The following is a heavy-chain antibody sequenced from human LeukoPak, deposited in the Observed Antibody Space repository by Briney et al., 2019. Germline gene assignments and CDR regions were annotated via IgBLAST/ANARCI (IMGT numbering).Heavy chain of an antibody. Sequence: SETLSLTCAVSGYSISSGYYWGWIRQPPGKGLEWIGSIYHSGSTYYNPSLKSRVTISVDTSKNQFSLKLSSVTAADTAVYYCARTNWGSFDYWGQGTLVTVSS. CDR1: GYSISSGYY. CDR2: IYHSGST. CDR3: ARTNWGSFDY. J-gene: IGHJ4*02. V-gene: IGHV4-38-2*01. D-gene: IGHD7-27*01.